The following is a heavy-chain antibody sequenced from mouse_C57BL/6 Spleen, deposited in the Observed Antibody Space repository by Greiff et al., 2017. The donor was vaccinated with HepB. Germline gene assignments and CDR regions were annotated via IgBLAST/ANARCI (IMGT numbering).Heavy chain of an antibody. V-gene: IGHV1-80*01. CDR3: ARDYGNYGLYFDY. Sequence: VQLVESGAELVKPGASVKISCKASGYAFSSYWMNWVKQRPGKGLEWIGQIYPGDGDTNYNGKFKGKATLTADKSSSTAYMQLSSLTSEDSAVYFCARDYGNYGLYFDYWGQGTTLTVSS. D-gene: IGHD2-1*01. CDR1: GYAFSSYW. J-gene: IGHJ2*01. CDR2: IYPGDGDT.